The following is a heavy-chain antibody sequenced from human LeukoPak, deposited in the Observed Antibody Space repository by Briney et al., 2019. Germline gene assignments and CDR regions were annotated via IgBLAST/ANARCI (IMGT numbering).Heavy chain of an antibody. D-gene: IGHD3-10*01. CDR3: ARVVGGSGSYSTFDY. CDR2: ISSSSSYI. J-gene: IGHJ4*02. V-gene: IGHV3-21*01. CDR1: GFTFSSYS. Sequence: GGSLRLSCAASGFTFSSYSMNWVRQAPGKGLEWVSSISSSSSYIYYADSVKGRFTTSRDNAKNSLYLQMNSLRAEDTAVYYCARVVGGSGSYSTFDYWGQGTLVTVSS.